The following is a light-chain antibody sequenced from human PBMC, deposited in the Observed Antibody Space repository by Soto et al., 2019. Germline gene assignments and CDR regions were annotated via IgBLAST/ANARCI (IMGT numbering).Light chain of an antibody. V-gene: IGKV1-5*01. J-gene: IGKJ4*01. CDR3: QQYDNYPLT. Sequence: EIQMTQCPSTLSASVGDRVTISCRASQSINNWLAWYQQKPGKAPKFLIYDASNLESGVPSRFSGSASGTEFTLTISSLQPDDFATYYCQQYDNYPLTFGGGTKVDIK. CDR1: QSINNW. CDR2: DAS.